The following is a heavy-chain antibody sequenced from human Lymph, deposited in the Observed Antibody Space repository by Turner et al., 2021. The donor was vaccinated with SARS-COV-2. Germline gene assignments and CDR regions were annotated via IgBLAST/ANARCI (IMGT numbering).Heavy chain of an antibody. V-gene: IGHV3-23*01. Sequence: EVQLLESGGGLVQPGGSLSLSCAASGFTFSREAMSWVRQAPGKGLGWGSAMSGSGGDTYYADSVKGRFTISRDNSKNTLYLQMNSLRAEDTAVYYGAKGVRGAMIVVVIPYFDYWGQGTLVTVSS. CDR1: GFTFSREA. CDR3: AKGVRGAMIVVVIPYFDY. D-gene: IGHD3-22*01. J-gene: IGHJ4*02. CDR2: MSGSGGDT.